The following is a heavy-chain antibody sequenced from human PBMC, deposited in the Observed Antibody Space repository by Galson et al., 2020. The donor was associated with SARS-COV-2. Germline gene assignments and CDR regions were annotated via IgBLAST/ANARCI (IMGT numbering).Heavy chain of an antibody. Sequence: ETSETLSLTCTVSARSISSYYWSWNRPPPGKGLEWDGYVHYSGTTNNNPSLKSRVTISVDTSKNQFSLKLSSVTAADTAMYYCARVGDYDILTGSNGFDYWGQGTLVTVSS. D-gene: IGHD3-9*01. J-gene: IGHJ4*02. V-gene: IGHV4-59*01. CDR3: ARVGDYDILTGSNGFDY. CDR2: VHYSGTT. CDR1: ARSISSYY.